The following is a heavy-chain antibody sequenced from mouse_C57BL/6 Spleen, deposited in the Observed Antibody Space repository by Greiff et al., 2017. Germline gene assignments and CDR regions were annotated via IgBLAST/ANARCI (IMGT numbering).Heavy chain of an antibody. J-gene: IGHJ2*01. CDR2: IYPGDGDT. D-gene: IGHD1-1*01. V-gene: IGHV1-80*01. CDR1: GYAFSSYW. CDR3: AAYYYGSTYYFDY. Sequence: LVESGAELVKPGASVKISCKASGYAFSSYWMNWVKQRPGKGLEWIGQIYPGDGDTNYNGKFKGKATLTADKSSSTAYMQLSSLTSEDSAVYFCAAYYYGSTYYFDYWGQGTTLTVSS.